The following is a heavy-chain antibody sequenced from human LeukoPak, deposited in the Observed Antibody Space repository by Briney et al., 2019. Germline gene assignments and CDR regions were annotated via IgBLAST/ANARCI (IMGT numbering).Heavy chain of an antibody. V-gene: IGHV3-21*01. Sequence: GGSLRLSCAASGFTFSSYSMNWVRQAPGKGLEWVSSISSSSSYIYYADSVKGRLTISRDNAKNSLYLQMNSLRAEDTAVYYCARDNPRWNPHAFDIWGQGTMVTVSS. D-gene: IGHD5-24*01. CDR1: GFTFSSYS. CDR3: ARDNPRWNPHAFDI. J-gene: IGHJ3*02. CDR2: ISSSSSYI.